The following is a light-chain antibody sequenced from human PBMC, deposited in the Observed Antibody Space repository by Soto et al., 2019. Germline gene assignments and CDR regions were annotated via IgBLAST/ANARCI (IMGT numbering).Light chain of an antibody. CDR1: SSDVGGYNY. Sequence: QSALTQLPSASGSPGQSVTISCTGTSSDVGGYNYVSWYEQYPGRAPKLMIYEVTKRPSGVPDRFSGSKSGNTASLTVSGLQGEDEADYYCSSYAASNNFYFVFGGGTKVTVL. CDR3: SSYAASNNFYFV. J-gene: IGLJ3*02. V-gene: IGLV2-8*01. CDR2: EVT.